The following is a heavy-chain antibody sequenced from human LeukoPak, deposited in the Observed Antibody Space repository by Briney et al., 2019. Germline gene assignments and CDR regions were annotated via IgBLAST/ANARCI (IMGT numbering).Heavy chain of an antibody. CDR2: ISSSISYI. CDR3: ARDKIAAAGTDYYYGMDV. J-gene: IGHJ6*02. D-gene: IGHD6-13*01. CDR1: GFTFSSYN. Sequence: GGSLRLSCAASGFTFSSYNMNWVRQAPGKGLEWVSSISSSISYIYYADSVKGRFTISRDNAKNSLYLQMNSLRAEDTAVYYCARDKIAAAGTDYYYGMDVWGQGTTVTVSS. V-gene: IGHV3-21*01.